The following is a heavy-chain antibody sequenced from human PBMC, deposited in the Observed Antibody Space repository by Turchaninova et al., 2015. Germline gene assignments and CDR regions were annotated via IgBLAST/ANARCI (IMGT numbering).Heavy chain of an antibody. CDR1: GGSFRGYC. J-gene: IGHJ4*02. D-gene: IGHD2-15*01. CDR2: INHSGST. Sequence: QVQLQPWGAGLLKPSETLSLPCPVYGGSFRGYCWRGIRQPPGKGLEWIGEINHSGSTNYNPSLKSRVTISVDTSKNQFSLKLSSVTAADTAVYYCARENPYCSGGSCYSGRVFFDYWGQGTLVTVSS. CDR3: ARENPYCSGGSCYSGRVFFDY. V-gene: IGHV4-34*01.